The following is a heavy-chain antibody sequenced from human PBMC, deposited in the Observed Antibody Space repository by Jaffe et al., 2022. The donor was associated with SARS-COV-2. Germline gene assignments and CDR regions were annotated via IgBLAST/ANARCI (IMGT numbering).Heavy chain of an antibody. Sequence: QVQLLESGGGVVQPGRSLRLSCTASGFTFSSYPMHWVRQAPGKGLEWVALISSDGSNKHYADSVKGRFTISRDNSKNTVYLQMDSLRSEDTAVYYCARYYYDSGGYQTDAFDIWGQGTTVTVSS. CDR1: GFTFSSYP. CDR3: ARYYYDSGGYQTDAFDI. CDR2: ISSDGSNK. V-gene: IGHV3-30*04. D-gene: IGHD3-22*01. J-gene: IGHJ3*02.